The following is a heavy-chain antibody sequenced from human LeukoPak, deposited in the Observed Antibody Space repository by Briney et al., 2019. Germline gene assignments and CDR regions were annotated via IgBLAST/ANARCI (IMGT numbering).Heavy chain of an antibody. Sequence: GGSLRLSCAASGFTFSSYAMSWVRQAPGKGLEWVSGISGSGGGTYYADSVKGRFTISRDNSRDTLYLHMNSLRAEDTAIYYCVKDGSQPQLIDAFDIWAKGQWSPSLQ. CDR2: ISGSGGGT. CDR3: VKDGSQPQLIDAFDI. J-gene: IGHJ3*02. CDR1: GFTFSSYA. D-gene: IGHD1-1*01. V-gene: IGHV3-23*01.